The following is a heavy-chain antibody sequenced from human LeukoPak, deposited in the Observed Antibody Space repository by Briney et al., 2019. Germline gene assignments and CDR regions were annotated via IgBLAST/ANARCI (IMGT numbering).Heavy chain of an antibody. CDR1: GYTFTGYY. J-gene: IGHJ4*02. V-gene: IGHV1-2*06. CDR3: ARGTYYYDSSGYYFDY. D-gene: IGHD3-22*01. Sequence: ASVKVSCKASGYTFTGYYMHWVRQAPGQGLEWMGRINPNSGGTNYAQKFQGRVTMTRDASISTAYMELSRLRSDDTAVYYCARGTYYYDSSGYYFDYWGQGTLVTVSS. CDR2: INPNSGGT.